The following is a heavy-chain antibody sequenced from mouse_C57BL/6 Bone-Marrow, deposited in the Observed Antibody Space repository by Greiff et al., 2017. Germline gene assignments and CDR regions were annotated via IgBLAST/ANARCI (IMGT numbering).Heavy chain of an antibody. CDR1: GFSLTSYG. D-gene: IGHD2-2*01. Sequence: VQLVESGPGLVAPSQSLSITCTVSGFSLTSYGVHWVRQPPGKGLEWLVVIWSDGSTTYNSALKSRLSISKDNSKSQVYLKISSLQTDDTAMYYCARQDYGYDGFAYWGQGTLVTVSA. V-gene: IGHV2-6-1*01. CDR2: IWSDGST. J-gene: IGHJ3*01. CDR3: ARQDYGYDGFAY.